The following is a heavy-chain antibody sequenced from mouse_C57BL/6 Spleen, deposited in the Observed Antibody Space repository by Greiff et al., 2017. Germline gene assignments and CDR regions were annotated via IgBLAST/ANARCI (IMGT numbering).Heavy chain of an antibody. D-gene: IGHD1-1*01. CDR3: ARDTITTVGYFDY. J-gene: IGHJ2*01. Sequence: EVQLMESGGGLVKPGGSLKLSCAASGFTFSSYAMSWVRQTPEKRLEWVATISDGGSYTYYPDNVKGRFTISRDNAKNNLYLQMSHLKSEDTAMYYCARDTITTVGYFDYWGQGTTLTVSS. CDR1: GFTFSSYA. V-gene: IGHV5-4*01. CDR2: ISDGGSYT.